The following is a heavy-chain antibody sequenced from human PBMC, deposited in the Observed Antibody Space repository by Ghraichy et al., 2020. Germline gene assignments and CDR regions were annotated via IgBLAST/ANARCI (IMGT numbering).Heavy chain of an antibody. D-gene: IGHD3-10*01. J-gene: IGHJ6*02. V-gene: IGHV4-59*08. CDR2: IHYSVTT. CDR1: GGSISGYY. Sequence: SETLSLTCTVSGGSISGYYWSWVRQPPGKGLEWIGYIHYSVTTNYNYSLKSRLTISVDTSKNQFSLRLSSVTAADTAVYYCARLPPLTQIRGASYYYHAMDVWGQGTAVTVSS. CDR3: ARLPPLTQIRGASYYYHAMDV.